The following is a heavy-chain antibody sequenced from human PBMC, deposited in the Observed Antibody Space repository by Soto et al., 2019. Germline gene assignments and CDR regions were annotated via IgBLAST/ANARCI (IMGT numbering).Heavy chain of an antibody. D-gene: IGHD6-6*01. J-gene: IGHJ6*02. CDR3: AREVRPSYQYYGMDV. CDR2: IYYTGST. Sequence: PXGTLSLTCTVSGDSVNSGNYYWSWIRQPPGEGLEWIGYIYYTGSTNYNPSLKSRVTISLDTSKNEFSLKLSSVTAADAAVYYCAREVRPSYQYYGMDVWGQGTTVTVSS. CDR1: GDSVNSGNYY. V-gene: IGHV4-61*01.